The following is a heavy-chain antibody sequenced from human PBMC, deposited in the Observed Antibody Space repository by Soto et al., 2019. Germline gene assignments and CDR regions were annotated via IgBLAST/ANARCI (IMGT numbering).Heavy chain of an antibody. Sequence: EVQLLQSGGGFVQPGGSLRLSCSASGFTFRSFSMAWVRQAPGKGLEWVSDISFDGQTTFYADSVKGRFTVSRDNSKNTLYLEMNSLRAEDTAVYYCVVDTSGLLDYWGQGTQVTVSS. J-gene: IGHJ4*02. CDR1: GFTFRSFS. D-gene: IGHD3-22*01. V-gene: IGHV3-23*01. CDR3: VVDTSGLLDY. CDR2: ISFDGQTT.